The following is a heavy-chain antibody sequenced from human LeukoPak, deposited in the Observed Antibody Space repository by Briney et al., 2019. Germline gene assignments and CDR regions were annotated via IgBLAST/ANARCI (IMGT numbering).Heavy chain of an antibody. CDR1: GGSFSGYY. CDR3: ARSTPLDAFDI. J-gene: IGHJ3*02. CDR2: INHSGST. V-gene: IGHV4-34*01. Sequence: SETLSLTCAVYGGSFSGYYWSWLRQPPGKGLEWIGEINHSGSTNYNPSHKSRVTISVDTSKNQFSLKLSSVTAADTAVYYCARSTPLDAFDIWGQGTMVTVSS.